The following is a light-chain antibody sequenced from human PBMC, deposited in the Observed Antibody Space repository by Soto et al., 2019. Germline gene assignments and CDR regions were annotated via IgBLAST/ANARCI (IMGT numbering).Light chain of an antibody. Sequence: QSALTQPPSASGSPGQSVTISCTGTSNDVGNYNYVSWYQQHPGKAPKVLISEVSKRPSGVPDRFSGSKSGNMASLTVSGLQAEDEADYYCSSYSGTNNLLLFGGGTKRTVL. CDR2: EVS. V-gene: IGLV2-8*01. CDR1: SNDVGNYNY. J-gene: IGLJ2*01. CDR3: SSYSGTNNLLL.